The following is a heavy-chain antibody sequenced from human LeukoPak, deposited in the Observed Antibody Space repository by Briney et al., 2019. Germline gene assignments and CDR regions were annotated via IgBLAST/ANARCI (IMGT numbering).Heavy chain of an antibody. CDR1: GYTFTSYG. V-gene: IGHV1-18*01. CDR3: ARLNSAANFLDY. Sequence: GASVTVSCKASGYTFTSYGVSWVRQAPGQGLEWRGWISVYHGNTNYPQTLQGTVTIPPDTSTSTAYMELRSLISDDTAVYYCARLNSAANFLDYWGQGTLVTVSS. D-gene: IGHD2-15*01. CDR2: ISVYHGNT. J-gene: IGHJ4*02.